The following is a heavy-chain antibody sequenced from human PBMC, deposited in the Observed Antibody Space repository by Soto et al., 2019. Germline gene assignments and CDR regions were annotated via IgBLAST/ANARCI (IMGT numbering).Heavy chain of an antibody. V-gene: IGHV3-33*06. CDR3: AKDKGSSTVVSGISQEGYFDS. Sequence: QVQLVESGGGVVQPGRSLRLSCAASGFTFSIFGMHWVRQAPGKGLEWAAIIWYDGSNAYYADSVRGRFTISRDNSKNTVYLQMNRRRAEDTAVYYCAKDKGSSTVVSGISQEGYFDSWGQGTLVTVSS. D-gene: IGHD6-19*01. J-gene: IGHJ4*02. CDR1: GFTFSIFG. CDR2: IWYDGSNA.